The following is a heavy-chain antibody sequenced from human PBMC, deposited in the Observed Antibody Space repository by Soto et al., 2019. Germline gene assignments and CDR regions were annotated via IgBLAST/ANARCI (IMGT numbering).Heavy chain of an antibody. J-gene: IGHJ4*02. CDR2: SYFTGNT. CDR1: GGSISSGTYS. CDR3: ARHRTGYSSSWLDY. V-gene: IGHV4-39*01. D-gene: IGHD6-13*01. Sequence: QLQLQESGPGLVKPSETLSLTCTVSGGSISSGTYSWGWIRQPPGKGLEWIGNSYFTGNTHYNPSLNSRITMSVDTSKSQFSPSLSSVTAADTAVYYCARHRTGYSSSWLDYWGQGTLVTVSS.